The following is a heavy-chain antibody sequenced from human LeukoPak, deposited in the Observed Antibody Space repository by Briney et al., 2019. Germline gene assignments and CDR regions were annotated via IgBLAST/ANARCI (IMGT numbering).Heavy chain of an antibody. Sequence: PGRSLRLSCEVYGFTFDDYAMHWVRQAPGKGLEWVSGITWNSGSIGYVDSVKGRFTISRDNAKNSLYMQMNSLRVEDTALYFCAKDRRSSLVDGGAFDIWGQGTMVTVSS. J-gene: IGHJ3*02. D-gene: IGHD2-8*02. CDR2: ITWNSGSI. V-gene: IGHV3-9*01. CDR3: AKDRRSSLVDGGAFDI. CDR1: GFTFDDYA.